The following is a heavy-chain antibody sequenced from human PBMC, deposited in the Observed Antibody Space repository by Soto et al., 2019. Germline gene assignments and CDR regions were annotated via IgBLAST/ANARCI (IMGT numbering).Heavy chain of an antibody. V-gene: IGHV4-30-2*01. CDR2: VTHSGTA. D-gene: IGHD6-19*01. CDR3: ARIHWAQSSLDY. CDR1: GGSIDSGAFS. J-gene: IGHJ4*02. Sequence: SETLSLTCAVSGGSIDSGAFSLSWIRQPPGNGLEWIGYVTHSGTAYSIPSLNGRLTLSVDSSQTQFSLKLTSVTAADSAFYYCARIHWAQSSLDYWGRGILVTVSS.